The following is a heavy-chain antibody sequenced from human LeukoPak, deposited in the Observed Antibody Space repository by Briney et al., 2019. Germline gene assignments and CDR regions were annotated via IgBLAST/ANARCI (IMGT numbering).Heavy chain of an antibody. D-gene: IGHD6-19*01. CDR3: ASRIAVAGTHYFDY. V-gene: IGHV4-39*01. J-gene: IGHJ4*02. CDR1: GGSISRSNYY. Sequence: SETLSLTCTVSGGSISRSNYYWGWIRQPPGKGLEWVGNLYYSGSTHYNPSLKSRVTISGDTSKNQFSLKLSSVTAADTAVYYCASRIAVAGTHYFDYWGQGTLLTVSS. CDR2: LYYSGST.